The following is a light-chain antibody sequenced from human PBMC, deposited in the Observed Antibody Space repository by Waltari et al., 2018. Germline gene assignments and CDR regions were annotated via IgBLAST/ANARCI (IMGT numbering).Light chain of an antibody. CDR3: AVWDDSLIAYV. CDR2: INN. CDR1: TSNIGSNA. Sequence: QSVLPPPPSASGTPGQRVTISCSGRTSNIGSNAVNWFQPLPGTAPKLLIHINNPQPSGVPDRFSASKSGTSASLAISGLQSDDEADYYCAVWDDSLIAYVFGSGTKVTVL. V-gene: IGLV1-44*01. J-gene: IGLJ1*01.